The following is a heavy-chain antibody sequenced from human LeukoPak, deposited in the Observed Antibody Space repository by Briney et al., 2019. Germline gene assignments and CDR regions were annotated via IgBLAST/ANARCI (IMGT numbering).Heavy chain of an antibody. CDR1: GYTFTGCY. CDR3: ARGRSGLYDY. Sequence: GASVKVSCKASGYTFTGCYMHWVRQAPGQGLEWMGIINPSGGSTSYAQKLQGRVTMTTDTSTSTAYMELRSLRSDDTAVYYCARGRSGLYDYWGQGTLVTVSS. CDR2: INPSGGST. J-gene: IGHJ4*02. V-gene: IGHV1-46*01. D-gene: IGHD6-19*01.